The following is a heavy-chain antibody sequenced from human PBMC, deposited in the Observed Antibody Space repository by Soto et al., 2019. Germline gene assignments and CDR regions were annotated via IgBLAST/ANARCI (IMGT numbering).Heavy chain of an antibody. CDR2: ISPYTDDP. Sequence: QGQLVQSGVEVKKPGASVKVSCSASGNTFTNFGVTWVRQAPGQGLEWMGWISPYTDDPSYAQKFQGRVTMTIDTSTSTAYLDLSSRSSDDTAVDYCSRVIPGAEAWFHPWGQGTLVTVSS. CDR3: SRVIPGAEAWFHP. J-gene: IGHJ5*02. D-gene: IGHD2-2*01. V-gene: IGHV1-18*01. CDR1: GNTFTNFG.